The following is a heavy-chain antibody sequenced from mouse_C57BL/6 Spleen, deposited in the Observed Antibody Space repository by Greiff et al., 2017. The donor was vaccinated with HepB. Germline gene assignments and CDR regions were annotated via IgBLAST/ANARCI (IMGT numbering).Heavy chain of an antibody. CDR3: ARYDFMDY. CDR1: GYTFTDYY. Sequence: VQLQQSGPVLVKPGASVKMSCKASGYTFTDYYMNWVKQSHVKSLEWFGVINPYNGGTSYNQKLKGKATLTVDKSSSTAYIELNSLTSEDSAVYYCARYDFMDYWGQGTSVTVSS. D-gene: IGHD2-12*01. V-gene: IGHV1-19*01. CDR2: INPYNGGT. J-gene: IGHJ4*01.